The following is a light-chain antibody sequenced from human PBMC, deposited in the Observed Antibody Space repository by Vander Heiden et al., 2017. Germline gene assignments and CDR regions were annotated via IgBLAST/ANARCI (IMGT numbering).Light chain of an antibody. V-gene: IGLV3-21*03. CDR1: NIGSKS. CDR2: DDS. J-gene: IGLJ3*02. Sequence: SYVLTQPPSVSVAPGKTARITCGGNNIGSKSVHWYQQKPGQAPVLNVYDDSDRPAGIPERCSGSNSGNTATLTISRVEAGDEADYYCQVWDSSSDLWVFGGGTKLTVL. CDR3: QVWDSSSDLWV.